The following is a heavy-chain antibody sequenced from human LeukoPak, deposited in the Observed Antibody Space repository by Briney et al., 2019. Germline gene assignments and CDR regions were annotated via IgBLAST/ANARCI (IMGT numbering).Heavy chain of an antibody. V-gene: IGHV4-4*07. CDR1: GGSISCYF. D-gene: IGHD5-18*01. CDR3: ARLGYTYGYAFDA. J-gene: IGHJ4*02. Sequence: SETQSLTCSVSGGSISCYFWSWIRQPAGKGLEWIGRIYPSGSTNYNPSLKSRVTMSLDTSKSQFSLKLSSVIAADTAVYYCARLGYTYGYAFDAWGQGTLVTVSS. CDR2: IYPSGST.